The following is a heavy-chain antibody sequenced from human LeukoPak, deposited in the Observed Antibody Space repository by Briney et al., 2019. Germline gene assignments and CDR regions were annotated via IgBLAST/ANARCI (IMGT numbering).Heavy chain of an antibody. CDR1: GFTSSNYE. Sequence: GGSLRLSRAASGFTSSNYEMSWVRQAPGKGLEWLSYISSTATIIYYADSVKGRFTISRDNAKNSLYLQMNSLSAEDTAVYYCASRALIEAGKGYYFDYWGQGTLVTVSS. V-gene: IGHV3-48*03. CDR2: ISSTATII. J-gene: IGHJ4*02. D-gene: IGHD6-13*01. CDR3: ASRALIEAGKGYYFDY.